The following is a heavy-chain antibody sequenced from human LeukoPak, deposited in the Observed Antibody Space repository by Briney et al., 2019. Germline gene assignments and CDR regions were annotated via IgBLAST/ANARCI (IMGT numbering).Heavy chain of an antibody. J-gene: IGHJ3*02. V-gene: IGHV4-59*01. Sequence: SETLSLTCTVSGGSISSYYWSWIRQPPGKGLEWIGYIYYSGSTNYNPSLKSRVTISVDTSKNQFSLKLSSVTAADTAAYYCARVRHHTVTNAFDIWGQGTMVTVSS. CDR1: GGSISSYY. D-gene: IGHD4-17*01. CDR2: IYYSGST. CDR3: ARVRHHTVTNAFDI.